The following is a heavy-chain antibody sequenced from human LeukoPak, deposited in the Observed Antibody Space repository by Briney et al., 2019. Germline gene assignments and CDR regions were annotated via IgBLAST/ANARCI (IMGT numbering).Heavy chain of an antibody. CDR1: GFTFSSYS. D-gene: IGHD1-1*01. Sequence: PGGSLRLSCAASGFTFSSYSMNWVRQATGKGLKWVSSISSSSSYIYYADSVKGRFTISRDNAKNSLYLQMNSLRAEDTAVYYCARDRVHGTFDPWGQGTLVTVSS. J-gene: IGHJ5*02. CDR2: ISSSSSYI. CDR3: ARDRVHGTFDP. V-gene: IGHV3-21*01.